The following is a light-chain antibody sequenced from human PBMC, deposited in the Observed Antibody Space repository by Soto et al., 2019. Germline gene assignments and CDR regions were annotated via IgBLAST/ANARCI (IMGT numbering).Light chain of an antibody. V-gene: IGKV1-5*03. CDR2: KAS. Sequence: DIQMTQSPSTLSASVGDRVTITCRASQRISSWLAWYQQKPGKAPKLLIYKASSLESGVPLRLSGSGSGTEFTLTISSLQPDDFATYYCQQYNSYPFTFGPGTKVDIK. J-gene: IGKJ3*01. CDR3: QQYNSYPFT. CDR1: QRISSW.